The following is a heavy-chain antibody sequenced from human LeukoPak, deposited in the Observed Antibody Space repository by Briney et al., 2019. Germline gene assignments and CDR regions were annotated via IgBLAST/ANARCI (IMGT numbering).Heavy chain of an antibody. Sequence: ASVKVSCKASGYTFTSYGIGWVRQAPGQGLEWMGWISAYNGNTNYAQKLQGRVTMTTDTSTSTAYMELRSLRSDDTAVYYCARIGRPGIAAAGTSSMDYWGQGTLVTVSS. J-gene: IGHJ4*02. D-gene: IGHD6-13*01. CDR3: ARIGRPGIAAAGTSSMDY. CDR2: ISAYNGNT. V-gene: IGHV1-18*01. CDR1: GYTFTSYG.